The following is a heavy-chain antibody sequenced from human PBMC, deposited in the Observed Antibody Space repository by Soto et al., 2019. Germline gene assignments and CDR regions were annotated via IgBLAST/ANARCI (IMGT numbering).Heavy chain of an antibody. CDR3: ANRDTSMINRYYYGMDV. CDR1: GFMFSSYY. J-gene: IGHJ6*02. D-gene: IGHD5-18*01. V-gene: IGHV3-23*01. CDR2: ISGSGGST. Sequence: EVQLLESGGGSVQPGGSLRLSCAASGFMFSSYYMSWVRQSPGKGLEWVSAISGSGGSTNYADSVMGRFTISRDNSKNTMYLQMNSLRAEDTAVYYCANRDTSMINRYYYGMDVWGQGTTVTVSS.